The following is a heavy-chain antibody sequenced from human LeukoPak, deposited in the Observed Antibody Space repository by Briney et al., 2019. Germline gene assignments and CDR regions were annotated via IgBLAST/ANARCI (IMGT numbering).Heavy chain of an antibody. CDR3: AKHYGSTVTTIDY. D-gene: IGHD4-17*01. V-gene: IGHV3-23*01. CDR1: GFTFSSCQ. Sequence: GGSLRLSCAASGFTFSSCQMNWVRRAPGEGQEWVSAISGSGGSTYYADSVKGRFTISRDNSKNTLYLQMNSLRAEDTAVYYCAKHYGSTVTTIDYWGQGTLVTVSS. CDR2: ISGSGGST. J-gene: IGHJ4*02.